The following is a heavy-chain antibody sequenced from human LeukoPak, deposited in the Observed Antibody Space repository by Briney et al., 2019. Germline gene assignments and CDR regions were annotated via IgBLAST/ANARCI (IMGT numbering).Heavy chain of an antibody. D-gene: IGHD3-10*01. V-gene: IGHV3-74*01. CDR1: GFTFSSYW. J-gene: IGHJ6*03. Sequence: GGSLRLSCAASGFTFSSYWMHWVRQAPGKGLVWVSRINSDGSSTSYADSVKGRFTISRDNAKNTLYLQMNSLRAEDTAVYYCAKDYGPRGSQRLYYYYMDVWGKGTTVTISS. CDR3: AKDYGPRGSQRLYYYYMDV. CDR2: INSDGSST.